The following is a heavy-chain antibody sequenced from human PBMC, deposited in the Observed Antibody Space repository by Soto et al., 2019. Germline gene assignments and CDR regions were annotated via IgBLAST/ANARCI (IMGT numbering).Heavy chain of an antibody. CDR1: GFTFSSYA. CDR3: AKAGGKEYSGYDDAFDI. D-gene: IGHD5-12*01. J-gene: IGHJ3*02. CDR2: ISGSGGST. V-gene: IGHV3-23*01. Sequence: GGSLRLSCAASGFTFSSYAMSWVHQAPGKGLEWVSAISGSGGSTYYADSVKGRFTISRDNSKNTLYLQMNSLRAEDTAVYYCAKAGGKEYSGYDDAFDIWGQGTMVTVSS.